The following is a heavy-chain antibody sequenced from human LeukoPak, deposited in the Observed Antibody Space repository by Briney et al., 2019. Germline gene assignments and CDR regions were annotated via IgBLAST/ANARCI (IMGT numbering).Heavy chain of an antibody. V-gene: IGHV4-39*07. J-gene: IGHJ4*02. CDR1: GGSISSSSYF. D-gene: IGHD3-3*01. CDR2: IYYSGST. CDR3: ASRPTDYDFWSGYYRFDY. Sequence: SETLSLTCTVSGGSISSSSYFWGWIRQPPGKGLEWIGSIYYSGSTYYSSSLKSRVTISVDTSKNQFSLKLSSVTAADTAVYYCASRPTDYDFWSGYYRFDYWGQGTLVTVSS.